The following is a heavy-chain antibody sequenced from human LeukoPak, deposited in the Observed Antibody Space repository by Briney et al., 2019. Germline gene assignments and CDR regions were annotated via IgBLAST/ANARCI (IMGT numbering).Heavy chain of an antibody. Sequence: PSETLSLTCTRSGGSITNYYWSWVRQPPGKGLEWIGYIYYSGTTNYNPSLKSRVTISVDTSKKQFSLNLSSVTAADTAVYYCARHTLDSSSFDYWGQGTLVTVSS. D-gene: IGHD6-6*01. V-gene: IGHV4-59*01. CDR3: ARHTLDSSSFDY. CDR1: GGSITNYY. CDR2: IYYSGTT. J-gene: IGHJ4*02.